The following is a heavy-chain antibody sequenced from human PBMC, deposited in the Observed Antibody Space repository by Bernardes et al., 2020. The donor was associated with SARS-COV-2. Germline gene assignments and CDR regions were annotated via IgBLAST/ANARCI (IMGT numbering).Heavy chain of an antibody. V-gene: IGHV4-34*01. J-gene: IGHJ6*02. D-gene: IGHD4-17*01. CDR3: ARGPTGTTFYNYYGADV. CDR2: INHSGST. CDR1: GGSFSGYY. Sequence: SETLSLTCAVYGGSFSGYYWSWIRQPPGKGLEWIGEINHSGSTICNPSLKSRVTISVDTSKNQFSLKVSSVTAADTAVYYCARGPTGTTFYNYYGADVWGQGTTVTVSS.